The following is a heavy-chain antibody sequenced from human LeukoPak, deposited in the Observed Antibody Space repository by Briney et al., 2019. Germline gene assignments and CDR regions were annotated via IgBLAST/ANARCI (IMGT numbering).Heavy chain of an antibody. V-gene: IGHV3-33*01. Sequence: GGSRSLSFQGFGFPFIGLGRHGFGQFPARGLGWVAVIWYDGSNKYYADSVKGRFTISRDNSKNTLYLQMDSLRAEDTAVYYCVRWGTGKILDYWGQGTLVTVSS. J-gene: IGHJ4*02. D-gene: IGHD3-16*01. CDR1: GFPFIGLG. CDR2: IWYDGSNK. CDR3: VRWGTGKILDY.